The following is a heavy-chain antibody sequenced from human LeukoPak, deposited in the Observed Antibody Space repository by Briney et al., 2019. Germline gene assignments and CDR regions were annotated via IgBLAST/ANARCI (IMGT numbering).Heavy chain of an antibody. D-gene: IGHD2-2*01. V-gene: IGHV1-18*01. Sequence: ASVKVSCEASGYTFTSYGISWGRQAAGQGLKWMRWISAYNGNTNYTKKLQGRVTTTKHTSSSTTCMELRSLMSDDRAVYCAARAEYQLSFCPWGQGILVTVST. CDR2: ISAYNGNT. J-gene: IGHJ5*02. CDR1: GYTFTSYG. CDR3: ARAEYQLSFCP.